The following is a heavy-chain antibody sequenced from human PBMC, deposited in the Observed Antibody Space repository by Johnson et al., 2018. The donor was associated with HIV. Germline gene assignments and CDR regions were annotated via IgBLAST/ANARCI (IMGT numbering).Heavy chain of an antibody. CDR2: IKQDGSEK. D-gene: IGHD1-26*01. CDR1: RFTVSSNY. J-gene: IGHJ3*02. CDR3: ATLSGSYYAFDI. Sequence: VQLVESGGDLVQPGGSLRLSCAASRFTVSSNYMSWVRQAPGKGLEWVANIKQDGSEKYYVDSVKGRFTISRDNAKNSLYLQMNSLRAEDTAVYYCATLSGSYYAFDIWGQGTMVTVSS. V-gene: IGHV3-7*01.